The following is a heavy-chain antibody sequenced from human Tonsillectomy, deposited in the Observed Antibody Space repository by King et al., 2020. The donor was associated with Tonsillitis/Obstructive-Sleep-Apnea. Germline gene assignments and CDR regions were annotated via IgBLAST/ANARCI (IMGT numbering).Heavy chain of an antibody. D-gene: IGHD4-11*01. V-gene: IGHV1-2*02. CDR1: GYTFTAYY. J-gene: IGHJ3*02. CDR3: SYRGDAFDI. CDR2: INPYSGGT. Sequence: QLVQSGAEVKKPGASVNVSCKASGYTFTAYYMHWVRQAPGHGPEWMGWINPYSGGTNYVQKVQGRVTMTRDTSISTAYLELRRLTSDDTAVYYCSYRGDAFDIWGQGTMVTVSS.